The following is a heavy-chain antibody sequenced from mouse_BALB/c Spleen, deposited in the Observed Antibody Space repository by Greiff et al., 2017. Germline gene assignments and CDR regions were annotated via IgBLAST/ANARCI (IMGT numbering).Heavy chain of an antibody. J-gene: IGHJ4*01. CDR3: ARKEGLRLGAMDY. CDR1: GFSLTSYG. CDR2: IWSGGST. D-gene: IGHD1-2*01. Sequence: VKLMESGPGLVQPSQSLSITCTVSGFSLTSYGVHWVRQSPGKGLEWLGVIWSGGSTDYNAAFISRLSISKDNSKSQVFFKMNSLQADDTAIYYCARKEGLRLGAMDYWGQGTSVTVSS. V-gene: IGHV2-4-1*01.